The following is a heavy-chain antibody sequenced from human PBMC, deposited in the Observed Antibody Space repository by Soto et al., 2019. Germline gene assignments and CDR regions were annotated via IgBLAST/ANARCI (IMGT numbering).Heavy chain of an antibody. CDR3: ARLDRSSSGRWFDP. D-gene: IGHD6-6*01. CDR2: IYPGDSDT. Sequence: PXGSLKISGKGCGYSFAGYWITWVRQKPGKGLEWMGIIYPGDSDTRYSPSFQGQVTISADKSISTAYLQWSSLKASDTAMYYCARLDRSSSGRWFDPWGQGTLVTVSS. CDR1: GYSFAGYW. V-gene: IGHV5-51*01. J-gene: IGHJ5*02.